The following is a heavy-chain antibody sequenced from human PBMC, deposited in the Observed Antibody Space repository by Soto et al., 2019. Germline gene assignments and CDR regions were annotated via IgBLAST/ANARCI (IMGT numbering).Heavy chain of an antibody. CDR3: ARAGFSYGHLLF. J-gene: IGHJ4*02. CDR1: GGPVKTGDYY. D-gene: IGHD3-10*01. CDR2: VFYSGAT. Sequence: SETLSLTCNVSGGPVKTGDYYWIWIRQPPGKGLEWIGYVFYSGATNYSPSLKCRAAISMDTSKNQFSLSLTSVTAADMAVYYCARAGFSYGHLLFWGQGIRVT. V-gene: IGHV4-30-4*01.